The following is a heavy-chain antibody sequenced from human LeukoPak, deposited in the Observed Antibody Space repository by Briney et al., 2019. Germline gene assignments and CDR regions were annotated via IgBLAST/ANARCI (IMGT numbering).Heavy chain of an antibody. D-gene: IGHD3-22*01. V-gene: IGHV5-51*01. CDR3: ARLDDSSGYHFDY. J-gene: IGHJ4*02. CDR1: GYSFTSYW. CDR2: IYPGDSDT. Sequence: GVPLQISCQGSGYSFTSYWIGWVRPMPGKGLEWMGIIYPGDSDTRYSPSFQGQVTISADKSIGTAYLQWSSLKASDTAMYYCARLDDSSGYHFDYWGQGTLVTVSS.